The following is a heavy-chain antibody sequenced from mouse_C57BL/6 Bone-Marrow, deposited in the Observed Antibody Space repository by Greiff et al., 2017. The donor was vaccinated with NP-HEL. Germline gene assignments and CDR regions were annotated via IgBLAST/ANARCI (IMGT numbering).Heavy chain of an antibody. J-gene: IGHJ4*01. Sequence: VQLQQSGAELARPGASVKLSCKASGYTFTSYGISWVKQRPGQGLEWIGEIYPRSGNTYYNEKFKGKATLTADKASSTAYMELRSLTSEDSAVYFCARRGYYGSSSVLPMDYWGQGTSVTVSS. CDR2: IYPRSGNT. V-gene: IGHV1-81*01. CDR3: ARRGYYGSSSVLPMDY. D-gene: IGHD1-1*01. CDR1: GYTFTSYG.